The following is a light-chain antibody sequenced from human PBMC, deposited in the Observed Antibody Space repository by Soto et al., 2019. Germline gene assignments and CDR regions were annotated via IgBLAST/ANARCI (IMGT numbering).Light chain of an antibody. V-gene: IGLV2-11*01. CDR2: DVN. Sequence: QSVLTQPRSVSGSPGQSVTISCTGTSSNVGNYNYVSWYQQHPGKAPKLIIYDVNKRPSGVPDRFSGSKAGNTASLTISGVQAEDEDDYYCCSYAGSYTVVFGGGTKLTVL. CDR3: CSYAGSYTVV. CDR1: SSNVGNYNY. J-gene: IGLJ2*01.